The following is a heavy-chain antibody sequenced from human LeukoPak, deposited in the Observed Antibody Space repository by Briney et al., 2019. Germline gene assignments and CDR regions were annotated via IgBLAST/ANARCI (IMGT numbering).Heavy chain of an antibody. CDR1: GFTFSGSA. J-gene: IGHJ4*02. CDR3: ARGGTSRGPYYFDY. D-gene: IGHD1-1*01. V-gene: IGHV3-73*01. Sequence: PGGSLRLSCAASGFTFSGSALHWVRQASGKGLEWVGRIRSTANGYATAYAASVKGRFTISRDDSKNTAYLQMDSLRAEDTAVYYCARGGTSRGPYYFDYWGQGTLVTVSS. CDR2: IRSTANGYAT.